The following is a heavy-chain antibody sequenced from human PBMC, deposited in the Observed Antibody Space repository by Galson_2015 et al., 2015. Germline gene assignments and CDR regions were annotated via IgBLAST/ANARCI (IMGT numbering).Heavy chain of an antibody. J-gene: IGHJ6*02. Sequence: SAKVSCKASGYTFTSYAMHWVRQAPGQRLEWMGWINAGHGNTKYSQKFQGRVTITRDTSASTAYMELSSLRSEDTAVYYCARGRGDCSGGSCPYYYYGMDVWAKGPRSPSP. CDR2: INAGHGNT. CDR3: ARGRGDCSGGSCPYYYYGMDV. D-gene: IGHD2-15*01. V-gene: IGHV1-3*01. CDR1: GYTFTSYA.